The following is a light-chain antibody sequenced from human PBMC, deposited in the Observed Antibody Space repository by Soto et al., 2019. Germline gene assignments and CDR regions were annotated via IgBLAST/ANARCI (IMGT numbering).Light chain of an antibody. V-gene: IGLV1-44*01. CDR2: SNN. CDR3: AAWDDSLNGPV. Sequence: QAVVTQPPSASGTPGQRVTISCSGSSSNIGSNTVNWYQQLPGTAPKHLIYSNNQRPSGVPDRFSGSKSGTSASLAISGLQSEDEADYYCAAWDDSLNGPVFGGGTKVTVL. J-gene: IGLJ2*01. CDR1: SSNIGSNT.